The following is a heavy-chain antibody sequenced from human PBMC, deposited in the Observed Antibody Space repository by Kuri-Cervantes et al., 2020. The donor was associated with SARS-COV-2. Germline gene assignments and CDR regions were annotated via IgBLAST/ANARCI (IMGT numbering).Heavy chain of an antibody. CDR3: VRDGDHWNFDY. J-gene: IGHJ4*02. CDR1: GFTFSSYG. D-gene: IGHD1-1*01. CDR2: ISYDGSNK. Sequence: GESLKISCAASGFTFSSYGMHWVRQAPGKGLEWVAVISYDGSNKYYADSVKGRFTISRDNSKNTLYLQMNSLRAEDTAVYYCVRDGDHWNFDYRGQGTLVTVSS. V-gene: IGHV3-30*03.